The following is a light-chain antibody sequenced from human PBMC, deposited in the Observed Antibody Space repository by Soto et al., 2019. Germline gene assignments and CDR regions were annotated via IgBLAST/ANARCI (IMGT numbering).Light chain of an antibody. CDR1: QSVGNN. Sequence: DIVMTQSPGTLSVSPGERATLSCRASQSVGNNLAWYQQKPGQAPRLLIHGASTRATGIPARFSGSGSGTEFTLTISSLQSEDFATYYCQQYNSYPPTFGGGTKLEIK. CDR2: GAS. J-gene: IGKJ4*01. CDR3: QQYNSYPPT. V-gene: IGKV3-15*01.